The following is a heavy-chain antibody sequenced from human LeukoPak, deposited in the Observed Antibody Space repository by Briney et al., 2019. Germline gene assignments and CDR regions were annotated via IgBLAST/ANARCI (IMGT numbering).Heavy chain of an antibody. CDR1: GGSFSGYY. D-gene: IGHD2-2*01. CDR3: ARRYCSSTSCYPFDY. CDR2: INHSESA. Sequence: PSETLSLTCAVYGGSFSGYYWSWIRQPPGRGLEWIGEINHSESANYSPTLKSRVIISVDTSKNQFSLKLSSVTAADTAVYYCARRYCSSTSCYPFDYWGQGTLVTVSS. V-gene: IGHV4-34*01. J-gene: IGHJ4*02.